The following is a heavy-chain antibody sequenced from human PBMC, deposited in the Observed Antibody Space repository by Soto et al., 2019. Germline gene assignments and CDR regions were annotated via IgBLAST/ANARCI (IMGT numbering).Heavy chain of an antibody. Sequence: SETLSLTCTVSGGSISSSSYYWGWIRQPPGKGLEWIGSIYYSGSTYYNPSLKSRVTISVDTSKNQFSLKLSSVTAADTAVYYCARQSAAGNFDYWGQGTLVTVSS. CDR3: ARQSAAGNFDY. J-gene: IGHJ4*02. V-gene: IGHV4-39*01. CDR2: IYYSGST. D-gene: IGHD6-13*01. CDR1: GGSISSSSYY.